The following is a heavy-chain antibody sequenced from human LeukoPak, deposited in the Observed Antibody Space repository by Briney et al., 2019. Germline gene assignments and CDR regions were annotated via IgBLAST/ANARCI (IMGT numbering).Heavy chain of an antibody. D-gene: IGHD3-9*01. CDR3: ARMALTLAWFDP. CDR2: IGAYNGNT. CDR1: GYTFTSYG. Sequence: ASVKVSCKASGYTFTSYGMSWVRQAPGQGLEWMGWIGAYNGNTNYAQKLQGRVTMTTDTSTSTAYMELRSLRSDDTAVYHCARMALTLAWFDPWGQGTLVTVSS. V-gene: IGHV1-18*04. J-gene: IGHJ5*02.